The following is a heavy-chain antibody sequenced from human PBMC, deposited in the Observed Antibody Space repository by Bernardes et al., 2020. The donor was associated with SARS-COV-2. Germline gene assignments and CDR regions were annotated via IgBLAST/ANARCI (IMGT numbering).Heavy chain of an antibody. CDR3: TRDWVKKVRYFDWSPPPDY. D-gene: IGHD3-9*01. V-gene: IGHV3-49*03. CDR2: IRSKAYGGTT. J-gene: IGHJ4*02. CDR1: GFTFGDYA. Sequence: GGSLRLSCTASGFTFGDYAMSWFRQAPGKGLEWVGFIRSKAYGGTTEYAASVKGRFTISRDDSKSIAYLQMNSLKTEDTAVYYCTRDWVKKVRYFDWSPPPDYWGQGTLVTVSS.